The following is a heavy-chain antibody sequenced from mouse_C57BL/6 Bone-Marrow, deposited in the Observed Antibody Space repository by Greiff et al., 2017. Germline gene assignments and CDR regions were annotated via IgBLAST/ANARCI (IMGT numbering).Heavy chain of an antibody. Sequence: QVQLKESGPGILQPSQTLSLSCSFSGFSLSTFGMGVGWIRQPSGKGLEWLAHIWWDDDKYYKPALKSRLTISKDTSKNQVFLKIANVDTADTATYYCARGTYYYDSSRFDYWGQGTTLTVSS. CDR2: IWWDDDK. CDR1: GFSLSTFGMG. D-gene: IGHD1-1*01. V-gene: IGHV8-8*01. CDR3: ARGTYYYDSSRFDY. J-gene: IGHJ2*01.